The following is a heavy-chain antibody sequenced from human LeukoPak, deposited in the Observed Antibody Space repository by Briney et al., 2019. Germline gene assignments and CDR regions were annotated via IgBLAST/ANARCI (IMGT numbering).Heavy chain of an antibody. CDR1: GFTFSSYW. Sequence: GGSLRLSCGASGFTFSSYWMSWVRQAPGRGLEWVANIKKDGSETYYEDSVKGRFVVSRDNVKNSVYLQMNNLRTEDTAVYNCARPWIHLRYFDLWGQGTLVTVSS. J-gene: IGHJ4*02. D-gene: IGHD3-9*01. V-gene: IGHV3-7*03. CDR3: ARPWIHLRYFDL. CDR2: IKKDGSET.